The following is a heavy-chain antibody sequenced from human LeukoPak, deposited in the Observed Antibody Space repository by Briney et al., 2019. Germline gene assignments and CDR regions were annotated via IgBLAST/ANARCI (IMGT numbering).Heavy chain of an antibody. CDR1: GFTVSSNY. D-gene: IGHD1-26*01. Sequence: GGSLRLSCAASGFTVSSNYMSWVRQAPGKGLEWVSVIYSGGSTYYADSVKGRFTVSRDNSKNTLYLQMNSLRAEDTAVYYCAKQSGSQTYYFDYWGQGTLVTVSS. CDR3: AKQSGSQTYYFDY. V-gene: IGHV3-66*04. J-gene: IGHJ4*02. CDR2: IYSGGST.